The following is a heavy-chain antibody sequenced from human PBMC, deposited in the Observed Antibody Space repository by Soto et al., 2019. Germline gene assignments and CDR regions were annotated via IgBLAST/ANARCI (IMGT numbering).Heavy chain of an antibody. CDR2: ISWDGGST. CDR1: GFTFDDYT. D-gene: IGHD6-6*01. V-gene: IGHV3-43*01. Sequence: PGGSLRLSCAASGFTFDDYTMHWVRQAPGKGLEWVSLISWDGGSTYYADSVKGRFTISRDNSKNSLYLQMNSLRTEDTALYYCAKTGDSIAAPHYYYGMDVWGQGTTVTVS. CDR3: AKTGDSIAAPHYYYGMDV. J-gene: IGHJ6*02.